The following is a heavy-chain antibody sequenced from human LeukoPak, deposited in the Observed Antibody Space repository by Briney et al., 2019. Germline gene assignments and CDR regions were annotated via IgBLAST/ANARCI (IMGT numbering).Heavy chain of an antibody. V-gene: IGHV3-13*01. CDR3: ARDRGAATTGSGMDV. J-gene: IGHJ6*02. CDR2: IGTAGDT. D-gene: IGHD1-26*01. CDR1: GFTFSRYD. Sequence: PGGSLRLSCAASGFTFSRYDMHWVRQATGKGLEWVSAIGTAGDTYYPGSVKGRFTISRENAKNSLYLQMNSLRAGDTAVYYCARDRGAATTGSGMDVWGQGTTVTVSS.